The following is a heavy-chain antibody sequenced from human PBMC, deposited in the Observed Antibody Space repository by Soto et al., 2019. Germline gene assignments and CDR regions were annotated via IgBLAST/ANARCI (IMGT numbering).Heavy chain of an antibody. CDR3: ASTLTTDGMDV. V-gene: IGHV3-11*01. D-gene: IGHD4-4*01. CDR2: ISPSGSTI. CDR1: GFTFSAYY. J-gene: IGHJ6*02. Sequence: PGGSLRLSCAASGFTFSAYYMTWIRQAPGKGLEWVSYISPSGSTIYYADSVKGRFTISRDNAKNSLYLQMNSLRAEDTAVYYCASTLTTDGMDVWGQGTTVTVSS.